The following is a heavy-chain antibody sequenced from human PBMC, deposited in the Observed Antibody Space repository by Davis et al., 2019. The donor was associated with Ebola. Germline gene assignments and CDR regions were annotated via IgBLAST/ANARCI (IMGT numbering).Heavy chain of an antibody. V-gene: IGHV3-9*01. D-gene: IGHD3-16*02. J-gene: IGHJ4*02. CDR1: GFTFDDYA. Sequence: SLKISCAASGFTFDDYAMHWVRQAPGKGLEWVSGISWNSGSIGYADSVKGRFTISRDNSKNTLYLQMNSLRAEDTAVYYCAKDPFGGVIGRFDYWGQGTLVTVSS. CDR2: ISWNSGSI. CDR3: AKDPFGGVIGRFDY.